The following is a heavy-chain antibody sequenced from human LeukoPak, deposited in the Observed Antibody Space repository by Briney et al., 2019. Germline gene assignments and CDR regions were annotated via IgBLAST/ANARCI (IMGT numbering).Heavy chain of an antibody. D-gene: IGHD3-3*01. Sequence: ASVKVSCKASGGTFSSYAISWVRQAPGQGLEWMGGIIPIFGTANYAQKFQGRVTITADESTSTAYMELSGLRSEDTAVYYCARSRITIFGVVTSFDYWGQGTLVTVSS. CDR3: ARSRITIFGVVTSFDY. V-gene: IGHV1-69*13. J-gene: IGHJ4*02. CDR1: GGTFSSYA. CDR2: IIPIFGTA.